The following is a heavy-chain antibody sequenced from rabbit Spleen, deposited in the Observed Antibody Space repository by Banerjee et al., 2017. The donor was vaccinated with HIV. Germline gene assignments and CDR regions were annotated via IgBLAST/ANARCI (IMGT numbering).Heavy chain of an antibody. CDR3: ARDLVAVIGWNFDL. CDR1: GLDFSSSYW. V-gene: IGHV1S45*01. D-gene: IGHD1-1*01. J-gene: IGHJ4*01. Sequence: EESGGGLVQPEGSLTLTCTASGLDFSSSYWICWVRQAPGKGLEWIACIYAGSSGTTYYASGAKGRFTISKTSSTTVTLQMTSLTAADTATYFCARDLVAVIGWNFDLWGPGTLVTVS. CDR2: IYAGSSGTT.